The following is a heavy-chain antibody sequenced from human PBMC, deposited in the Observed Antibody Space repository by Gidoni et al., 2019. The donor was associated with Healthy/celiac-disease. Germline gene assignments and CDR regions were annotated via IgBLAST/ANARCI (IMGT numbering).Heavy chain of an antibody. CDR3: ARDGGDGRTKRPLSDPYFDY. Sequence: QVQLVQSGAEVKKPGSSVKVSCKASGGTFSSYAISWVRQAPGQGLEWMGGIIPIFGTANYAQKFQGRVTITADKSTSTAYMELSSLRSEDTAVYYCARDGGDGRTKRPLSDPYFDYWGQGTLVTVSS. CDR1: GGTFSSYA. D-gene: IGHD1-1*01. CDR2: IIPIFGTA. J-gene: IGHJ4*02. V-gene: IGHV1-69*06.